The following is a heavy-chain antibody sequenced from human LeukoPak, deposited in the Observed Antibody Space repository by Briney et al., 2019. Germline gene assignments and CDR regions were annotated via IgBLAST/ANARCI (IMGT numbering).Heavy chain of an antibody. J-gene: IGHJ4*02. Sequence: SETLSLTCTVSGGSISSGDYYWSWIRQPPGKGLEWIGYIYYSGSTYYNPSLKSRVTISVDTSKNQFSLKLSSVTAADTAVYYCARYYYDSSGYGPLDYWGQGTLVTVSS. V-gene: IGHV4-30-4*01. D-gene: IGHD3-22*01. CDR3: ARYYYDSSGYGPLDY. CDR1: GGSISSGDYY. CDR2: IYYSGST.